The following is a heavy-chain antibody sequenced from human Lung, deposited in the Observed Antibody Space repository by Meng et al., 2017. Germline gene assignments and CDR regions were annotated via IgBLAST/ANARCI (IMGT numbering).Heavy chain of an antibody. J-gene: IGHJ4*02. Sequence: QGELKEVGAGLLTPSETLSLTCVVSGGSVSDYYWSWIRQPPGKGLEWIGKINHSGSTNYNPSLESRATISVDTSQNNLSLKLSSVTAADSAVYYCARGPTTMAHDFDYWGQGTLVTVSS. D-gene: IGHD4-11*01. CDR2: INHSGST. V-gene: IGHV4-34*01. CDR3: ARGPTTMAHDFDY. CDR1: GGSVSDYY.